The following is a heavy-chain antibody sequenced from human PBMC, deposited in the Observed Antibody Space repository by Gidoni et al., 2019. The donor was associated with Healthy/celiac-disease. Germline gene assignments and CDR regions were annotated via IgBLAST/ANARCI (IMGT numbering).Heavy chain of an antibody. J-gene: IGHJ5*02. CDR3: ARSLSWLFGSGWFDH. V-gene: IGHV4-30-4*01. CDR1: GGSISSGDYY. CDR2: IYYSGST. D-gene: IGHD3-9*01. Sequence: QVQLQESGPGLVKPSQTLSLTCTVSGGSISSGDYYWSWIRQPPGKGLEWIGYIYYSGSTYYNPSLKSRVTISVDTSKNQFSLKLSSVTAADTAVYYCARSLSWLFGSGWFDHWGQGTLVTVSS.